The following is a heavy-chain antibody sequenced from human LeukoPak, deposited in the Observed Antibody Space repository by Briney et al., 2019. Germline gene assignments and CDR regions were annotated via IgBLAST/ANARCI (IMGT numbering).Heavy chain of an antibody. J-gene: IGHJ3*02. D-gene: IGHD3-10*01. CDR2: ISGSGDST. CDR1: GFIFSNCA. CDR3: AKDHDYYASGPI. Sequence: GGSLRLSCAVSGFIFSNCAMNWVRQAPGKGLEWGSAISGSGDSTYYADSVKGRFTISRDNSKNTLSLQMNSLRAEDTAVYYCAKDHDYYASGPIWGQGTMVTVSS. V-gene: IGHV3-23*01.